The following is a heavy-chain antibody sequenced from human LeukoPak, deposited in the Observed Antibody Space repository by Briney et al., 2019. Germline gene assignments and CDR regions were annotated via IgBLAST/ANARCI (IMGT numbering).Heavy chain of an antibody. V-gene: IGHV1-18*01. CDR1: GYTFTSYG. D-gene: IGHD3-10*02. Sequence: ASVKLSCNASGYTFTSYGISWVRHAPGQGLEWMGWISAYNGNTNYAQKLQGRVTMTTDTSTSTAYMELRSLRSDDTAVYYCARDRTLVRGGLAAPHDYWGQGTLVTVSS. J-gene: IGHJ4*02. CDR2: ISAYNGNT. CDR3: ARDRTLVRGGLAAPHDY.